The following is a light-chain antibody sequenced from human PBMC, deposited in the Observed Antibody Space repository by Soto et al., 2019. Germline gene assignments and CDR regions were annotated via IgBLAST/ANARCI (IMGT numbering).Light chain of an antibody. CDR3: SSYTSSNALEV. CDR2: EVS. CDR1: SRDVGGSNY. J-gene: IGLJ2*01. V-gene: IGLV2-14*01. Sequence: QSVLIQPASVSGSPGQSITISCTGTSRDVGGSNYVSWYQHHPHRAPKLLIYEVSYRPSGVSSRFSGSKSGNTASLTISGLQAEDDAAYYCSSYTSSNALEVFGVGTKLTVL.